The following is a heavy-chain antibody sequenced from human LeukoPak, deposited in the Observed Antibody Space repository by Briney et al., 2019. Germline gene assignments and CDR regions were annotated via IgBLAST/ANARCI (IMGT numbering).Heavy chain of an antibody. V-gene: IGHV3-74*01. J-gene: IGHJ1*01. Sequence: GRSLRLACAASGFTFSSYWMHWVRQAPGKGLVWVSRIKTDGSTDYAGSLKARFTISRDNDKNTVPLQMNSLRTEDTGVYYCARAPSEIGSCYHEYLRQWGQGTLVTVSS. CDR1: GFTFSSYW. D-gene: IGHD2-15*01. CDR2: IKTDGST. CDR3: ARAPSEIGSCYHEYLRQ.